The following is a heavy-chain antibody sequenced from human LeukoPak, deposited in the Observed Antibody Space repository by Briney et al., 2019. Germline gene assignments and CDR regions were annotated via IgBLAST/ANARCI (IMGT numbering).Heavy chain of an antibody. V-gene: IGHV5-51*01. CDR1: GYSFTRYW. D-gene: IGHD6-13*01. J-gene: IGHJ3*02. CDR2: IYPGDSDT. CDR3: ARRKDSTSWRDVFDI. Sequence: TGESLKISCKGSGYSFTRYWIGWVRQMPGKGLEWMGIIYPGDSDTRYSPSFQGQVTISADKSISTAYLQWSSLKASDAAMYYCARRKDSTSWRDVFDIWGQGTMVTVSS.